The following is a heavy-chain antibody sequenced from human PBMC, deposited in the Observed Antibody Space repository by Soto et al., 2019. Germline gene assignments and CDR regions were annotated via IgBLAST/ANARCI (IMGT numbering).Heavy chain of an antibody. CDR2: INAGYGNT. J-gene: IGHJ4*02. CDR1: GYTFSSYA. CDR3: ARDTGDGTFDF. D-gene: IGHD7-27*01. Sequence: GASVKVSCKASGYTFSSYAMHWVGQAPGQRLEWMGWINAGYGNTKSSQKFQDRVTISRDTSASTAYMELTSLRSEDTAVYYCARDTGDGTFDFWGQGTLVTVSS. V-gene: IGHV1-3*01.